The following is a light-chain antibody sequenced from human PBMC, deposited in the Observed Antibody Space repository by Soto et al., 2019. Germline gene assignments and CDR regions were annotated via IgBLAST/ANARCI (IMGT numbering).Light chain of an antibody. J-gene: IGLJ1*01. CDR3: SSYTDVVTLDV. Sequence: QSALTQPASVSGSHGQSITISCTGTSTEFGGQSYVSWYQQHPGRAPKLILYEVSNRPSGVSNRFSGSKSGNTASLTISGLQAEDAADYYCSSYTDVVTLDVFGPGTNITVL. V-gene: IGLV2-14*01. CDR2: EVS. CDR1: STEFGGQSY.